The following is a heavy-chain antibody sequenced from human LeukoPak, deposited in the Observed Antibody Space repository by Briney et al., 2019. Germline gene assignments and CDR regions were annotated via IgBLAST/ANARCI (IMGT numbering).Heavy chain of an antibody. CDR3: AKVGGSYSYFDY. J-gene: IGHJ4*02. V-gene: IGHV3-23*01. CDR2: IIPSGHTT. CDR1: GFTFSNYW. Sequence: PGGSLRLSCAASGFTFSNYWMHWVRQAPGKGLEWVSGIIPSGHTTYYADSVKGRFTISRDNSKNTLYLQMNSLRAEDTAVYYCAKVGGSYSYFDYWGQGTLVTVSS. D-gene: IGHD1-26*01.